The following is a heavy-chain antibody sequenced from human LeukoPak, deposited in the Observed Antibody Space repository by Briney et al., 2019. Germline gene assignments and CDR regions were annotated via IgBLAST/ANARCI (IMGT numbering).Heavy chain of an antibody. CDR2: IYKDGKM. Sequence: GGSLRLSCAASGFTVSSTYMSWVRQAPGKGLEWVSVIYKDGKMYYIDSVKGRFTISIDTSKNTLYLQMNNLRVEDTAVYYFASRHCSGGDCYFAGADPFDHWGQGTLVPVSS. J-gene: IGHJ4*02. CDR1: GFTVSSTY. D-gene: IGHD2-21*01. V-gene: IGHV3-53*01. CDR3: ASRHCSGGDCYFAGADPFDH.